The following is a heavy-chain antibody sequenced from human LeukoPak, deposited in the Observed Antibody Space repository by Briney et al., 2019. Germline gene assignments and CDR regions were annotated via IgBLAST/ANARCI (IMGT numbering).Heavy chain of an antibody. Sequence: ASVKVSCKASGYTFTGYYMHWVRQAPGQGLEWMGWINPNSGGTNYAQKFQGRVTMTRDTSISTAYMELSRLRSDDTAVYYCARGSQYYDFWSGYYRPNWFDPWGQGTLVTVSS. J-gene: IGHJ5*02. D-gene: IGHD3-3*01. CDR3: ARGSQYYDFWSGYYRPNWFDP. CDR2: INPNSGGT. V-gene: IGHV1-2*02. CDR1: GYTFTGYY.